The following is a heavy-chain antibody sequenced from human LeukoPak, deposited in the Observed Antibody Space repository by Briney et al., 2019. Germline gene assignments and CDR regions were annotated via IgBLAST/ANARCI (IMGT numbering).Heavy chain of an antibody. CDR2: ISAYNGNT. Sequence: ASVKVSCKASGYTFTSYGISWVRQAPGQGLEWMGWISAYNGNTNYAQKLQGRVTMTTDTSTSTVYMELSSLRSEDTAVYYCARDPPGVFGVVTANWFDPWGQGTLVTVSS. J-gene: IGHJ5*02. CDR1: GYTFTSYG. D-gene: IGHD3-3*01. CDR3: ARDPPGVFGVVTANWFDP. V-gene: IGHV1-18*01.